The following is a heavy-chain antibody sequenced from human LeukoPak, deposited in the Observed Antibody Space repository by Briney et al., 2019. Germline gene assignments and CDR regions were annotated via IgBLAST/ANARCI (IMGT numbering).Heavy chain of an antibody. CDR3: ARGPDYGTRSDYFDY. D-gene: IGHD3-10*01. Sequence: PGRSLRLSCAASGFTFSSYGMHWVRQAPGKGLEWVANMKEDGSEKYCVDCVKGRFTISRDNAKNSLYLQMNSLRAEDTAVYYCARGPDYGTRSDYFDYWGQGILVTVSS. V-gene: IGHV3-7*03. CDR1: GFTFSSYG. J-gene: IGHJ4*02. CDR2: MKEDGSEK.